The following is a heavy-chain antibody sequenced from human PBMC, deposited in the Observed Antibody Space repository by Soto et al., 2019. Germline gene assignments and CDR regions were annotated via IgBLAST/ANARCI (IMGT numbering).Heavy chain of an antibody. J-gene: IGHJ4*02. D-gene: IGHD4-17*01. Sequence: QLQLVQSGAEAKKPGASVKVSCKASGYTFPTSTISWLRQAPGQGLEWMGWIKAYSGNTNYAQKLQDRVTMTTDTSTSTAYMELRSLTTDDTAIYYCAIANYGDDDYWGQGTLVTVSS. CDR2: IKAYSGNT. CDR1: GYTFPTST. V-gene: IGHV1-18*01. CDR3: AIANYGDDDY.